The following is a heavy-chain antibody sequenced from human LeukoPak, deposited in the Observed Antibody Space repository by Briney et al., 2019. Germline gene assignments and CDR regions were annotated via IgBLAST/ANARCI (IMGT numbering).Heavy chain of an antibody. V-gene: IGHV3-66*01. D-gene: IGHD2-15*01. Sequence: GGSLRPSCAASGFTVSGNYMSWVRQAPGKGLEWVSVIYSGGSTYYADSVKGRFTISRDNSKNTLYLQMNSLRAEDTAVYYCAREYCSGGSCYTDYWGQGTLVTVSS. J-gene: IGHJ4*02. CDR3: AREYCSGGSCYTDY. CDR2: IYSGGST. CDR1: GFTVSGNY.